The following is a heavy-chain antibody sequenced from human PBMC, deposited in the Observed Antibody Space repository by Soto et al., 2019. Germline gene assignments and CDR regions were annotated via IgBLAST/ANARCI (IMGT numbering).Heavy chain of an antibody. D-gene: IGHD6-19*01. CDR1: AFTLSMYA. J-gene: IGHJ5*02. CDR3: ARRSTITVADPFGP. Sequence: PGRCLRLSCAPDAFTLSMYAMSWVSHAQRKGLEWVSDTRATGDNTYYADSVTGRLIISRDNPKKTLYFQMNSLRTEHTAVYDRARRSTITVADPFGPWGQGTLVTVAS. V-gene: IGHV3-23*01. CDR2: TRATGDNT.